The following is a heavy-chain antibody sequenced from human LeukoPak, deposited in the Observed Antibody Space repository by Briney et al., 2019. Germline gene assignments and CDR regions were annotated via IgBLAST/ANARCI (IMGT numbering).Heavy chain of an antibody. Sequence: GGSLRLSCAASGFTFSSYAMSWVRQAPGKGLEWVANIKQDGSEKYYVDSVKGRFTISRDNAKNSLYLQMNSLRAEDTAVYYCARSQRLLWFGELLPSYFDYWGQGTLVTVSS. CDR1: GFTFSSYA. CDR2: IKQDGSEK. D-gene: IGHD3-10*01. J-gene: IGHJ4*02. V-gene: IGHV3-7*01. CDR3: ARSQRLLWFGELLPSYFDY.